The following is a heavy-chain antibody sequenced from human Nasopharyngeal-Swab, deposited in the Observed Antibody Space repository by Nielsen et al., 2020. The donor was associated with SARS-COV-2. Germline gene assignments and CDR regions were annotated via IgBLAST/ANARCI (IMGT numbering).Heavy chain of an antibody. CDR1: GFTFSGSA. CDR2: IRSKANSYAT. Sequence: GGSLRLSCTASGFTFSGSAMHWVRQASGKGLEWVGRIRSKANSYATAYAASVKGRFTISRDDSKNTAYLQMNSLKTEDTAVYYCTSPLTLTYGMDVWGQGTTVTVSS. D-gene: IGHD3-9*01. V-gene: IGHV3-73*01. CDR3: TSPLTLTYGMDV. J-gene: IGHJ6*02.